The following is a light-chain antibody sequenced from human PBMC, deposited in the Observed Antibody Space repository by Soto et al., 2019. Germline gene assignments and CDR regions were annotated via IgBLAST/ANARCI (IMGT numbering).Light chain of an antibody. Sequence: QSALTQPPSVSGSPGQSVTISCTGSSSDVGSYNLVSWYQHHPGKAPKLLIFEGSKRPSGVSYRFSGSKSGNTASLTISGLQAEDEADYHCCSYGGFSTFVLFGGGTKLTVL. V-gene: IGLV2-23*03. CDR1: SSDVGSYNL. J-gene: IGLJ2*01. CDR3: CSYGGFSTFVL. CDR2: EGS.